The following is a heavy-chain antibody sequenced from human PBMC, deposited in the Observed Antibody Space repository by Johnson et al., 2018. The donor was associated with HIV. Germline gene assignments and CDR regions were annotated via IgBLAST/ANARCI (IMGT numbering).Heavy chain of an antibody. V-gene: IGHV3-23*04. CDR3: ARGLGSRSAFDI. J-gene: IGHJ3*02. CDR1: GFTFSSYW. CDR2: ISGSGGST. Sequence: EVQLVESGGGLVQPGGSLRLSCAASGFTFSSYWMHWVRQAQGKGLEWVSAISGSGGSTYYADSVKGRFTISRDNSKNTLYLQMNSVRAEDTAVYYCARGLGSRSAFDIWGQGTMVTVSS. D-gene: IGHD2-2*01.